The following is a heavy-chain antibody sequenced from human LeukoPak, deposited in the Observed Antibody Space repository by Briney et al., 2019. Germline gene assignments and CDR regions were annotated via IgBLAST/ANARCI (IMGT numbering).Heavy chain of an antibody. V-gene: IGHV3-73*01. CDR1: GFTFSGSA. CDR2: IRSKANSYAT. CDR3: TRLVKDYYDSSGYPFDY. Sequence: GGSLRLSCAASGFTFSGSAMHWVRQASGKGLEWVGRIRSKANSYATAYAASVKGRFTISRDDSKNTAYLQMNSLKTEDTAVYYCTRLVKDYYDSSGYPFDYWGQGTLVTVSS. D-gene: IGHD3-22*01. J-gene: IGHJ4*02.